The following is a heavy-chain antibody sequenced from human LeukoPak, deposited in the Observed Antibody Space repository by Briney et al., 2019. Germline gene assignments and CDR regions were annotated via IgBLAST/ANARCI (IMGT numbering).Heavy chain of an antibody. CDR2: IRYDGSNK. D-gene: IGHD5-18*01. CDR3: AKGRGYSYGYAFDY. CDR1: GFTFSSYG. V-gene: IGHV3-30*02. J-gene: IGHJ4*02. Sequence: GGSLRLSCAASGFTFSSYGMHWVRQAPGKGLEWVAFIRYDGSNKYYADSVKGRFTISRDNSKNTLYLQMNSLRPEDTAVYYCAKGRGYSYGYAFDYWGQGTLVTVSS.